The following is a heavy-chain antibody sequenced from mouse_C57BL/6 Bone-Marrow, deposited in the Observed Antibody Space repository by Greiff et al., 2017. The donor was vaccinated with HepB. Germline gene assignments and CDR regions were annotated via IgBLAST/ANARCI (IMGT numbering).Heavy chain of an antibody. CDR2: INYDGSST. CDR1: GFTFSDYY. Sequence: DVHLVESEGGLVQPGSSMKLSCTASGFTFSDYYMAWVRQVPEKGLEWVANINYDGSSTYYLDSLKSRFIISRDNAKNILYLQMSSLKSEDTATYYCAREHYGSSGRNFDVWGTGTTVTVSS. J-gene: IGHJ1*03. CDR3: AREHYGSSGRNFDV. V-gene: IGHV5-16*01. D-gene: IGHD1-1*01.